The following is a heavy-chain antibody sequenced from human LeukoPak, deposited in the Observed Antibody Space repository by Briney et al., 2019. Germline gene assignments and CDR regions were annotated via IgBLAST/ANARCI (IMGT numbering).Heavy chain of an antibody. V-gene: IGHV4-59*08. Sequence: SETLSLTCTVSGVSISTFYWSWIRQPPGQGLEWIGYIFYSGSTNYTPSLKSRVTISLDTYKNQFSLKLSSVTAADTAVYYCARYSSGWSFYFDYWGQGTLVTVSS. J-gene: IGHJ4*02. CDR2: IFYSGST. CDR1: GVSISTFY. D-gene: IGHD6-19*01. CDR3: ARYSSGWSFYFDY.